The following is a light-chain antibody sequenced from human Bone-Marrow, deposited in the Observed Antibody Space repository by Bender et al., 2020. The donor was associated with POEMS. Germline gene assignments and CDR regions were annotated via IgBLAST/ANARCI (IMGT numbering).Light chain of an antibody. CDR1: SSDLGTYDL. CDR3: CSYVGSSTFV. CDR2: EVT. Sequence: QSALTQPASVSGSHGQSITISCTGTSSDLGTYDLVSWYQQHPGKAPKLIIYEVTKRPSGASIRFSASKSGNTASLTISGLQAEDEAEYYCCSYVGSSTFVFGGGTKLTVL. J-gene: IGLJ2*01. V-gene: IGLV2-23*02.